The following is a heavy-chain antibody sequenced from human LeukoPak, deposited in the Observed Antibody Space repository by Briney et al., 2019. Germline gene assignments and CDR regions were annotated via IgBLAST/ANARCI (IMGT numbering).Heavy chain of an antibody. CDR1: GYTFTSYG. CDR3: ARGGIAAAGTRRLYWFDP. J-gene: IGHJ5*02. D-gene: IGHD6-13*01. Sequence: GASVKVSCKASGYTFTSYGISWVRQAPGQGLEWMGWISAYNGNTNYAQKLRGRVTMTTDTSTSTAYMELRSLRSDDTAVYYCARGGIAAAGTRRLYWFDPWGQGTLVTVSS. V-gene: IGHV1-18*01. CDR2: ISAYNGNT.